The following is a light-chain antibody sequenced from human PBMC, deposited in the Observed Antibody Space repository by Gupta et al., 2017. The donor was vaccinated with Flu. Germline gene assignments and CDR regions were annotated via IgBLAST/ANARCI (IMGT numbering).Light chain of an antibody. V-gene: IGKV3-20*01. J-gene: IGKJ3*01. CDR2: GAS. Sequence: ASQSVPSDYLAWYQQIPGQTPRLLIFGASHRAAGIPDRFSGSGSGTDFTLTISRLEPEDFGVYYCQQYVGSVFIFGPGTNVDVK. CDR1: QSVPSDY. CDR3: QQYVGSVFI.